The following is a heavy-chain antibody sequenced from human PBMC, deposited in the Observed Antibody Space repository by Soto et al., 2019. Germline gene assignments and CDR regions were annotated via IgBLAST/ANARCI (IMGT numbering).Heavy chain of an antibody. CDR2: IYYSGST. Sequence: QVQLQESGPGLVKPSQTLSLTCTVSGGSISSGGYYWSWIRQHPGKGLEWIGYIYYSGSTYYNPSLKSRVTISVDTSKNQFSLKLSSVTAADTAVYYCARAREQQLGGVWNAHDRYMDVWGKGTTVTVSS. V-gene: IGHV4-31*03. CDR1: GGSISSGGYY. D-gene: IGHD6-13*01. CDR3: ARAREQQLGGVWNAHDRYMDV. J-gene: IGHJ6*03.